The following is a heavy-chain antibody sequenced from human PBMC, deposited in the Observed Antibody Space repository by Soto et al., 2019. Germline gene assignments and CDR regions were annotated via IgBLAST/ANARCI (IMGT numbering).Heavy chain of an antibody. J-gene: IGHJ6*02. CDR3: ARDRYYDSSGYPSYYGMDV. CDR2: ISSSSSYT. CDR1: GFTFSDYY. V-gene: IGHV3-11*06. D-gene: IGHD3-22*01. Sequence: QVQLVESGGGLVKPGGSLRLSCAASGFTFSDYYMSWICQAPGKGLEWVSYISSSSSYTNYADSVKGRFTISRDNAKNSLYLQMNSLRAEDTAVYYCARDRYYDSSGYPSYYGMDVWGQGTTVTVSS.